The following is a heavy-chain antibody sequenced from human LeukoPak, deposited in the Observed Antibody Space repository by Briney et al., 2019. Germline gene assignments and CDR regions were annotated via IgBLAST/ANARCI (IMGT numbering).Heavy chain of an antibody. CDR2: ISGSGGST. D-gene: IGHD1-26*01. CDR1: GFTFSSYV. J-gene: IGHJ4*02. Sequence: PGGSLRLSCAASGFTFSSYVMSWIRQAPGKGLEWVSAISGSGGSTYYADSVKGRFTISRDNFKNTLYLQMNSLRAEDTAVYYCARRGGSYWPQDYWGQGTLVTVSS. V-gene: IGHV3-23*01. CDR3: ARRGGSYWPQDY.